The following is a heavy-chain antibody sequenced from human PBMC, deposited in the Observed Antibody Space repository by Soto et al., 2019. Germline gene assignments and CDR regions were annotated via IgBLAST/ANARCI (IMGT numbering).Heavy chain of an antibody. CDR2: ISPSTSHI. J-gene: IGHJ6*02. Sequence: EVHLVESGGGLVKPGGSLRLSCAVSGFTFSSCTMNWVRQAPGKGLEWVSSISPSTSHIYYADSVKGRFTISRDNAKNSLFLQMNSLGAEDTDVYYCSGCSGGACHQTYGMDVWGQGTTVTVSS. CDR1: GFTFSSCT. V-gene: IGHV3-21*01. D-gene: IGHD2-15*01. CDR3: SGCSGGACHQTYGMDV.